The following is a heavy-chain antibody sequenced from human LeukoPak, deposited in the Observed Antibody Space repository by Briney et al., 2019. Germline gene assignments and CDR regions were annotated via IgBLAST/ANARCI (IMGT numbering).Heavy chain of an antibody. D-gene: IGHD3-22*01. V-gene: IGHV3-21*01. Sequence: SGGSLRLSCAATGFTFSSYSMNWVRQAPGKGLEWVSSISSTSSYIYYADSVKGRFTISRDNAKNSLSLQMNSLRAEDTAVYYCARDDSSGYYSPDYWGQGTLVTVSS. CDR2: ISSTSSYI. CDR1: GFTFSSYS. CDR3: ARDDSSGYYSPDY. J-gene: IGHJ4*02.